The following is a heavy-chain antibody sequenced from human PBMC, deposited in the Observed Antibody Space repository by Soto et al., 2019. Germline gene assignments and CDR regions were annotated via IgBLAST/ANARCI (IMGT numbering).Heavy chain of an antibody. CDR2: IYSGGST. V-gene: IGHV3-66*01. CDR1: GFTVSSNY. D-gene: IGHD2-2*01. CDR3: ARGVSIGSTSWGYYYYYMDV. Sequence: GGSLRLSCAASGFTVSSNYMSWVRQAPGKGLGWVSVIYSGGSTYYADSVKGRFTISRDNSKNTLYLQMNSLRAEDTAVYYCARGVSIGSTSWGYYYYYMDVWGKGTTVTVSS. J-gene: IGHJ6*03.